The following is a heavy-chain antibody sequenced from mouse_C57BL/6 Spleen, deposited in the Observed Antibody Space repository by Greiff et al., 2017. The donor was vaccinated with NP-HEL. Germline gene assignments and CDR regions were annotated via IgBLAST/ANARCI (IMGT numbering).Heavy chain of an antibody. CDR1: GYTFTSYW. Sequence: VQLQQPGAELVMPGASVKLSCKASGYTFTSYWMHWVKQRPGQGLEWIGEIDPSDSYTNYNQKFKGKSTLTVDKSSSTAYMQLSSLTSEDSSVYYCARGGLEGYWGQGTTLTVSS. V-gene: IGHV1-69*01. CDR2: IDPSDSYT. CDR3: ARGGLEGY. J-gene: IGHJ2*01. D-gene: IGHD2-13*01.